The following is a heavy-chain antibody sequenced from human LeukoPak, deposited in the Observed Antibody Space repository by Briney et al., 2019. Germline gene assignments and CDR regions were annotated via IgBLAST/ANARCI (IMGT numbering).Heavy chain of an antibody. CDR3: ARDPLTKWDRGDY. J-gene: IGHJ4*02. D-gene: IGHD1-26*01. V-gene: IGHV1-69*05. Sequence: SVKVSCKASGGTFSSYAISWMRQAPGQGLEWMGGIIPIFGTANYAQKFQGRVTITTDESTSTAYMELSSLRSEDTAVYYCARDPLTKWDRGDYWGQGTLVTVSS. CDR1: GGTFSSYA. CDR2: IIPIFGTA.